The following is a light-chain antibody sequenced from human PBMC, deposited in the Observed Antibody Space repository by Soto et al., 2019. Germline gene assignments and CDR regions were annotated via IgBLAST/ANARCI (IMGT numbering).Light chain of an antibody. CDR3: QQRSAWPLT. CDR2: DTS. Sequence: EIVLTQSPATLSLSPGERATLSCRASQSVGNFIAWYQQKPGQAPRLLIYDTSNRFTGISARFSGSGSGTVFTLTITSLESEDSAVFYCQQRSAWPLTFGGGTRVEIK. V-gene: IGKV3-11*01. J-gene: IGKJ4*01. CDR1: QSVGNF.